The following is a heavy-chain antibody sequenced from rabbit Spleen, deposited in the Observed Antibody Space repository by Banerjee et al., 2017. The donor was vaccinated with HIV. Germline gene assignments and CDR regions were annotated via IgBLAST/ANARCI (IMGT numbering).Heavy chain of an antibody. CDR2: IESDNSGFT. D-gene: IGHD1-1*01. J-gene: IGHJ4*01. CDR1: GVSFSGSSY. Sequence: QSLEESGGDLVKPGASLTLTCIASGVSFSGSSYMCWVRQAPGKGLEWIACIESDNSGFTYFASWAKGRFTISKTSSTTVTLQMTSLTAADTATYFCARDMYIGDSGGVPGFLLWGPGTLVTVS. V-gene: IGHV1S40*01. CDR3: ARDMYIGDSGGVPGFLL.